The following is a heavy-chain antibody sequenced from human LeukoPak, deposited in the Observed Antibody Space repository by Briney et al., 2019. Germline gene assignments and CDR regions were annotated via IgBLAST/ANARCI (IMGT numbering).Heavy chain of an antibody. CDR3: AREICGGSCNPPSYMDV. J-gene: IGHJ6*03. CDR1: GFTFSSYV. V-gene: IGHV3-53*01. Sequence: GGSLRLSCAASGFTFSSYVMSWVRQAPGKGLQWVSVIYNDGTTYYADSVKGRFTISRDNSKNMLYLQMNSLRAEDTAVYYCAREICGGSCNPPSYMDVWGNGTTVTVSS. CDR2: IYNDGTT. D-gene: IGHD2-15*01.